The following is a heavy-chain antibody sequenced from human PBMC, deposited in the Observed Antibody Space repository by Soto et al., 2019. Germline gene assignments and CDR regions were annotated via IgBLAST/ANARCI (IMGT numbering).Heavy chain of an antibody. D-gene: IGHD3-3*01. J-gene: IGHJ5*02. Sequence: PSETLSLTCTVSGGPVSSGSYYWSWIRQPPGKGLEWIGYIYYSGSTNYNPSLKSRVTISVDTSKNQFSLKLSSVTAADTAVYYCARGPPSGYDFWSGYLDWFDPWGQGTLVTVSS. CDR1: GGPVSSGSYY. V-gene: IGHV4-61*01. CDR3: ARGPPSGYDFWSGYLDWFDP. CDR2: IYYSGST.